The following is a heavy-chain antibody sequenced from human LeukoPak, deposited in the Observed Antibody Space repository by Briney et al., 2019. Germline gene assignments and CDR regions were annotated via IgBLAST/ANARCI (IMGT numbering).Heavy chain of an antibody. CDR2: INSDGSST. J-gene: IGHJ4*02. Sequence: GGSLRLSCAASGFTFRKYYMHWVRQAPGKGVVWVSRINSDGSSTTYADSVRGRFTVSRDNAKNTLYLQMNSLKVEDTAMYYCTRVFVGDEYSSSGYWGQGTLVTVSS. CDR3: TRVFVGDEYSSSGY. CDR1: GFTFRKYY. V-gene: IGHV3-74*03. D-gene: IGHD6-13*01.